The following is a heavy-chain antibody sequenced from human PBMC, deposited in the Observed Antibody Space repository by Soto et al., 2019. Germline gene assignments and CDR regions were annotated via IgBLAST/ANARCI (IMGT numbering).Heavy chain of an antibody. Sequence: PSETLSLTGTVYGGFLSESYWTWLRQPPGKGLEWIGEINHVGGTNYNPSLKSRVTMSVDTSQNQFSLRLISVTAADTAMYFCVRIRYQLPSSVLWLDPWGQGTPVTVS. CDR3: VRIRYQLPSSVLWLDP. V-gene: IGHV4-34*01. CDR1: GGFLSESY. D-gene: IGHD3-16*01. CDR2: INHVGGT. J-gene: IGHJ5*02.